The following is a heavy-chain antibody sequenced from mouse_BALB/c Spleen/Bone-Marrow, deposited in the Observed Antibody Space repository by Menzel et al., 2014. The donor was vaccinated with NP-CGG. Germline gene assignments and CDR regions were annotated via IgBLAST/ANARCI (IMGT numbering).Heavy chain of an antibody. Sequence: EVQLQQSGAELVKPGASVKLSCTASGFNIKDTYMHWVKQRPEQGLEWIGRIDPANGNTNYDPKFQGKATITADTSSNTAYLQLSSLTSEDTAVYYCARYRLGTYFDYWGQGTTLTVSS. CDR1: GFNIKDTY. D-gene: IGHD1-2*01. J-gene: IGHJ2*01. CDR2: IDPANGNT. CDR3: ARYRLGTYFDY. V-gene: IGHV14-3*02.